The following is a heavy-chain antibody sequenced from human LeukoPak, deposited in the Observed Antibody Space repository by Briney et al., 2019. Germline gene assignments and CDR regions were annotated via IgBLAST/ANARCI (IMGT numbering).Heavy chain of an antibody. CDR1: GFTFSNAW. CDR3: TTASVTLVRGVINPDAFDV. V-gene: IGHV3-15*01. Sequence: GGSLRLSCAASGFTFSNAWMSWVRQAPGKGLEWVGRIMSKTDGGTTAYAAPVKGRLTISRDDSKNTLYLQMKGLETEDTAVYYCTTASVTLVRGVINPDAFDVWGLGTMVIVSS. D-gene: IGHD3-10*01. J-gene: IGHJ3*01. CDR2: IMSKTDGGTT.